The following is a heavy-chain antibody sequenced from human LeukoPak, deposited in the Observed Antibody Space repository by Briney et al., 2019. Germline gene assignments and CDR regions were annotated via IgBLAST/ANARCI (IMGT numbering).Heavy chain of an antibody. CDR3: ARDSRGSVDTAMDLDY. CDR1: GGSISSYY. D-gene: IGHD5-18*01. V-gene: IGHV4-59*01. CDR2: IYYSGST. J-gene: IGHJ4*02. Sequence: SETLSLTCTVSGGSISSYYWSWIRQPPGKGLEWIGYIYYSGSTNYNPSLKSRVTISVDTSKNQFSLKLSSVTAADTAVYYCARDSRGSVDTAMDLDYWGQGTLVTVSS.